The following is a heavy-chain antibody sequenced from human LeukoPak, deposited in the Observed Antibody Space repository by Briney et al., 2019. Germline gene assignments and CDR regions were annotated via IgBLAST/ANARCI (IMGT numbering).Heavy chain of an antibody. D-gene: IGHD3-22*01. CDR1: GGTISSYY. CDR3: ARDQDSSGYYYGFDP. CDR2: IYYSGST. J-gene: IGHJ5*02. Sequence: PSGTLSLTCTVSGGTISSYYWSWIRQPPGKGLEWIWYIYYSGSTNYNPSLKSRVTTSVDTSKNQFSLKLSSVAAADTAVYYCARDQDSSGYYYGFDPWGQGTLVTVSS. V-gene: IGHV4-59*01.